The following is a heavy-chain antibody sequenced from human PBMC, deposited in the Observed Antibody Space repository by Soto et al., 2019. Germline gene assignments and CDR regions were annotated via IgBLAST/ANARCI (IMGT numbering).Heavy chain of an antibody. V-gene: IGHV2-5*02. J-gene: IGHJ4*02. CDR3: AHCRGGVASF. Sequence: QITLNESGPTLVKPTQTLTLTCTFSGFSLSTRDVGVGWIRQPPGEALEWLGVVYWDDSKTSSPSLESRLTITKDTTKNQVVPRMTKMDPVDIATYYCAHCRGGVASFWGQGTLVTVSS. CDR2: VYWDDSK. D-gene: IGHD2-15*01. CDR1: GFSLSTRDVG.